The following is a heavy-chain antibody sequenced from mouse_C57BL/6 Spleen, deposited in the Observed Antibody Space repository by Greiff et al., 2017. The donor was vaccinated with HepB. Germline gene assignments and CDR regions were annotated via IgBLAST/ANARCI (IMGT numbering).Heavy chain of an antibody. J-gene: IGHJ2*01. D-gene: IGHD1-1*02. CDR2: ISGGGGNT. CDR1: GFTFSSYT. CDR3: ASQGRLVYYFDY. Sequence: EVMLVESGGGLVKPGGSLKLSCAASGFTFSSYTMSWVRQTPEKRLEWVATISGGGGNTYYPDSVKGRFTISRDNAKNTLYLQMSSLRSEDTALYYCASQGRLVYYFDYWGQGTTLTVSS. V-gene: IGHV5-9*01.